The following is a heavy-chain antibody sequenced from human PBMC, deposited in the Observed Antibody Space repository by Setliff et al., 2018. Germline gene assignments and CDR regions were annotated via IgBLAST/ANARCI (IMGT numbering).Heavy chain of an antibody. CDR3: ARHLSSGSYGGGAYYYMDV. CDR2: IHYSGST. CDR1: GGSISSYY. J-gene: IGHJ6*03. V-gene: IGHV4-59*08. D-gene: IGHD1-26*01. Sequence: PSETLSLTCTVSGGSISSYYWSWIRQPPGKGLEWIGSIHYSGSTNYNPTLKSRLTISVDTAETQFSLRLISVTAADTAVYYYARHLSSGSYGGGAYYYMDVWGKGTTGTVSS.